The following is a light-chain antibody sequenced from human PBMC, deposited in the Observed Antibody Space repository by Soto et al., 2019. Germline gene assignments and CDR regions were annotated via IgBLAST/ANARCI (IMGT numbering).Light chain of an antibody. Sequence: QSALTQPASVSGSPGQSIAISCTGTSSDVGSYKYVSWYRQYPGKAPKLLIYEVNNRPSGVSNRFSSSKSGNTASLTISGLQVEDEGDYYCITNISRTSLRVFGGGTKLTVL. CDR3: ITNISRTSLRV. CDR1: SSDVGSYKY. J-gene: IGLJ3*02. V-gene: IGLV2-14*01. CDR2: EVN.